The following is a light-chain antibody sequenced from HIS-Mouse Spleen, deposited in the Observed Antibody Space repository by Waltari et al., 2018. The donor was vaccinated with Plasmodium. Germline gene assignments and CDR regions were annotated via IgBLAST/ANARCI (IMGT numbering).Light chain of an antibody. CDR3: SALDSSLSAWV. CDR2: RNN. CDR1: SNIVGNQG. J-gene: IGLJ3*02. V-gene: IGLV10-54*02. Sequence: QAGLTQPPSVSKGLRQTATLTCTGNSNIVGNQGAAWLQQHQGHPPKLLSYRNNNRPSGISERFYASRSGNTAALTITGLQPEDEADYYCSALDSSLSAWVFGGGTKLTVL.